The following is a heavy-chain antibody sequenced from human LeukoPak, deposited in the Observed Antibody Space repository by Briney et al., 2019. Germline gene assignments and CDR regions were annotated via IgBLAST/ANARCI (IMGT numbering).Heavy chain of an antibody. J-gene: IGHJ6*03. CDR1: GFTFSSYG. D-gene: IGHD3-10*01. CDR2: IWYDGSNK. CDR3: AKDYLDITMVLGTSYYMDV. V-gene: IGHV3-33*06. Sequence: GGSLRLSCAASGFTFSSYGMHWVRQAPGKGLVWVAVIWYDGSNKYYADSVKGRFTISRDNSKNTLYLQMNSLRAEDTAVYYCAKDYLDITMVLGTSYYMDVWGKGTTVTVSS.